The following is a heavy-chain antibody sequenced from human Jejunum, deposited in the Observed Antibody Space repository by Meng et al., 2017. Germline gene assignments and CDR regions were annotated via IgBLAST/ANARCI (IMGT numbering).Heavy chain of an antibody. J-gene: IGHJ4*02. CDR3: AKLTTN. Sequence: HGQLVEAGGGVVQPGRSLRLSCAASGIAFSASGMHWVRQAPGKGLEWVAMIWSDGSNAYYADSVTGRFTISRDNSKNTLYLQMDSLRAEDTAVYYCAKLTTNWGQGTLVTVSS. CDR1: GIAFSASG. D-gene: IGHD1-14*01. V-gene: IGHV3-33*06. CDR2: IWSDGSNA.